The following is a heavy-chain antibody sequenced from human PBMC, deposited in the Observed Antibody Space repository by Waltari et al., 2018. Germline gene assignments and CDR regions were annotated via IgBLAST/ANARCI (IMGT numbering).Heavy chain of an antibody. CDR2: INPSGGST. J-gene: IGHJ6*02. CDR3: ARDQGRDSSMDV. V-gene: IGHV1-46*01. D-gene: IGHD5-18*01. Sequence: APGKGLGWMGIINPSGGSTSYAQKFQGRVTMTRDTSTSTVYMELSSLRSEDTAVYYCARDQGRDSSMDVWGQGTTVTVSS.